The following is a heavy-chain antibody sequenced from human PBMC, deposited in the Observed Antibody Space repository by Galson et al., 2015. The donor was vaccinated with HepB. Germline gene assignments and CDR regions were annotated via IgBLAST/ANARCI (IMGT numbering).Heavy chain of an antibody. D-gene: IGHD6-19*01. Sequence: SLRLSCAASGFSFNDYGLHWVRQAPGKGLEWLSVNWRDEGSNKYYADSVKGRFIVSRDNSKRTLYLQMNSLKVEDTAIYYCATERRHNTGWFALDSWGQGALVTVSS. V-gene: IGHV3-33*01. CDR1: GFSFNDYG. CDR2: NWRDEGSNK. J-gene: IGHJ4*02. CDR3: ATERRHNTGWFALDS.